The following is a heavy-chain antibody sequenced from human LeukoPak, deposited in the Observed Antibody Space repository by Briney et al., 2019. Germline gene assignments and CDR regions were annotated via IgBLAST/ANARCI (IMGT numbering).Heavy chain of an antibody. CDR1: GFTFSTYA. CDR3: QSRSIVATPDDY. D-gene: IGHD5-12*01. V-gene: IGHV3-30*04. CDR2: ISYDGTNK. J-gene: IGHJ4*02. Sequence: PGKSLTLSCTASGFTFSTYAMHWVRRAPGKGLEWVAVISYDGTNKYYAGSVQGRFTISRDNSKNTVYLQMTSLRTEDTALYYCQSRSIVATPDDYWGQGTLVTVSS.